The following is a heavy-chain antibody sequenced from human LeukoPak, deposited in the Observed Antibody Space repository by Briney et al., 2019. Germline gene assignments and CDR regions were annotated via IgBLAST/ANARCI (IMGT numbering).Heavy chain of an antibody. CDR3: ARVLVVSGWYPPRGYSMDV. CDR2: ISYDGSNK. CDR1: GFTFSSYA. D-gene: IGHD6-19*01. V-gene: IGHV3-30-3*01. J-gene: IGHJ6*02. Sequence: GRSLRLSCAASGFTFSSYAMHWVRQAPGKGLEWVAVISYDGSNKYYADSVKGRFTISRDNSKNTLYLQMNSLRAEDTAVYYCARVLVVSGWYPPRGYSMDVWGQGTTVTVSS.